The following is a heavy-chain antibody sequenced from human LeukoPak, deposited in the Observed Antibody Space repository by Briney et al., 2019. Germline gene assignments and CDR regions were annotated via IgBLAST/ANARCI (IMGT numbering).Heavy chain of an antibody. D-gene: IGHD3-10*01. CDR2: ISSNGGST. J-gene: IGHJ4*02. Sequence: GGSLRLSCAASGFTFSSYAMHWVRQAPGKGLEYVSAISSNGGSTYYANSVKGRFTISRDNAKNSLYLQMNSLRAEDTAVYYCARGRLMGSGLPAIDYWGQGTLVTVSS. CDR3: ARGRLMGSGLPAIDY. V-gene: IGHV3-64*01. CDR1: GFTFSSYA.